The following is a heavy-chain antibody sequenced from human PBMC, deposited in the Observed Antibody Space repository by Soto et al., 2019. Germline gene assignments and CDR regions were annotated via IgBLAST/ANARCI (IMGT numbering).Heavy chain of an antibody. V-gene: IGHV3-30-3*01. CDR2: ISHDGSNK. CDR1: GFTFSSYA. CDR3: ARDIQLLYYYYYGMDV. D-gene: IGHD2-2*01. J-gene: IGHJ6*02. Sequence: GGSLRLSCAASGFTFSSYAMHWVRQAPGKGLEWVAVISHDGSNKYYADSVKGRFTISRDNSKNTLYLQMNSLRAEDTAVYYCARDIQLLYYYYYGMDVWGQGTTVTVSS.